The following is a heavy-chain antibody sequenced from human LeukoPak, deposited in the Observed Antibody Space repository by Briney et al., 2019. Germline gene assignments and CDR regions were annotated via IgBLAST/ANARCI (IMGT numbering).Heavy chain of an antibody. V-gene: IGHV3-30*04. Sequence: GGSLRLSCAASGFTFSSYAMHWVRQAPGKGLEWVAVISDDGSNKYYADSVKGRFTISRDNSKNKLYLQMNSMRAEDTAVYYCATVSCSGGSCLDYYFDYWGQGTLVTVSS. CDR3: ATVSCSGGSCLDYYFDY. CDR1: GFTFSSYA. J-gene: IGHJ4*02. CDR2: ISDDGSNK. D-gene: IGHD2-15*01.